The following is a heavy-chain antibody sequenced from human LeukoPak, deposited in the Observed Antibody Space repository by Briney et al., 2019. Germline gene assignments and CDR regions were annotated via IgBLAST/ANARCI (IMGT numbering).Heavy chain of an antibody. CDR3: ARAVRDGYNWMTDY. Sequence: GGSLRLSCAASGFTFSNSWMHWVRQAPGKGLVWVSRINADGSITTYADSVKGRFTISRDNANNTLYLQMNSLRAEDTAVYYCARAVRDGYNWMTDYWGQGTLVTVSS. CDR2: INADGSIT. D-gene: IGHD5-24*01. J-gene: IGHJ4*02. CDR1: GFTFSNSW. V-gene: IGHV3-74*03.